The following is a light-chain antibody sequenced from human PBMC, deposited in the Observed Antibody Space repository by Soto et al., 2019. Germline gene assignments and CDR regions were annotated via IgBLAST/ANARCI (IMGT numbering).Light chain of an antibody. Sequence: ETVLTQSPASLSLSPGERATLSCRASQSVSSNLAWYQQKPGQAPRLLIYDASTRAPGFPARFSGSGSGTEFTLTISSLQSEDFAVYYCHHYNSWPYTFGQGTKVDIK. CDR1: QSVSSN. V-gene: IGKV3-15*01. CDR3: HHYNSWPYT. CDR2: DAS. J-gene: IGKJ2*01.